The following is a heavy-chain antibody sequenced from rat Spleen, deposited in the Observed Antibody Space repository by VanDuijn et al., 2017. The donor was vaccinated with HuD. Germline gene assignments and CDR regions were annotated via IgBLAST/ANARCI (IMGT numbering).Heavy chain of an antibody. CDR2: ISAGGDST. CDR3: TTMVG. D-gene: IGHD1-1*01. Sequence: EVQLVESDGGLVQPGGSLKLSCAASGFTFSNYYMAWVRQAPTKGLEWVAYISAGGDSTYYRDSVKGRFTVSRDDAKTSLYLQMDSLRSEDTATYYCTTMVGWGQGVVVTVSS. V-gene: IGHV5-27*01. CDR1: GFTFSNYY. J-gene: IGHJ2*01.